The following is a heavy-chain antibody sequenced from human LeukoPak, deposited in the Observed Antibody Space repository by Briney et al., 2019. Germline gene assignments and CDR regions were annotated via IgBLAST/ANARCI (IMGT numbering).Heavy chain of an antibody. J-gene: IGHJ4*02. V-gene: IGHV1-2*02. CDR3: ARDDYGDLAVDY. Sequence: ASVNVSCKASGYTFTGYYMHWVRQAPGQGLEWLGWINPNSGGTNYAQKLQGRVTMTTDTSTSTAYMELRSLRSDDTSVYYCARDDYGDLAVDYWGQGTLVTVSS. CDR1: GYTFTGYY. CDR2: INPNSGGT. D-gene: IGHD4-17*01.